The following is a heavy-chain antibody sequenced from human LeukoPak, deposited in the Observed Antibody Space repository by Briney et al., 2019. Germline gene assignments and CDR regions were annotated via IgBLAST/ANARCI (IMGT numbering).Heavy chain of an antibody. V-gene: IGHV3-48*01. Sequence: PGGSLRLPCAVSGFTFSWYSMNWVRQAPGKGLEWLSYITRSSSTIYYADSVKGRFTISRDNAKNSLYLQMNSLRVDDTAVYYCATADRGAFDIWGQGTMVIVSS. CDR1: GFTFSWYS. CDR3: ATADRGAFDI. J-gene: IGHJ3*02. CDR2: ITRSSSTI.